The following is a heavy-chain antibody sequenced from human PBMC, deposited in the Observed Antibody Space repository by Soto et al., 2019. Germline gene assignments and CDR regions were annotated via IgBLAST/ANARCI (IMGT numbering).Heavy chain of an antibody. CDR1: GFTFSSYD. Sequence: EVQLAETGGGMVQPGGSLRLSCVASGFTFSSYDMHWVRQAPGKGLEYVSSISSNGGTTYYGNSVKGRFTISRDNSKNTLYLQTGSLRAEVMAVYYCVRRVSGNYDYWGQGTLVTVSS. V-gene: IGHV3-64*01. CDR2: ISSNGGTT. D-gene: IGHD1-7*01. J-gene: IGHJ4*02. CDR3: VRRVSGNYDY.